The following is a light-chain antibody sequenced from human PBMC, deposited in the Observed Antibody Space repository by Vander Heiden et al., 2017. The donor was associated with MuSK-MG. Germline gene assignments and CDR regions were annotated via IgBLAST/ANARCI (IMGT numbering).Light chain of an antibody. J-gene: IGKJ1*01. CDR2: AAS. V-gene: IGKV1-39*01. Sequence: DIQMTQSPSSLSAYVGDRVTITCRASQSISSFLNWYQQKPGKAPKLLIYAASSFPGGVPSKFSGSGSGTEFTLTISRLQPEDLATYYCQQTDITPRTFGQGTMVEIK. CDR3: QQTDITPRT. CDR1: QSISSF.